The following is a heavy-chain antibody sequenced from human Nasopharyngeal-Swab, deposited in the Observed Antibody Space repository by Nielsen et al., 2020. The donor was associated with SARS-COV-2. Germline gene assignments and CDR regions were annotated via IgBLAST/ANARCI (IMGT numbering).Heavy chain of an antibody. D-gene: IGHD6-19*01. J-gene: IGHJ4*02. CDR2: ISTGAVST. Sequence: SCAASRFTSTSYAMSWVRQAPAKGLEWVSAISTGAVSTFHAASVKGRFTISRDDSRTTLYLQMNSLRAEDPDVYYYARHQGSSGWFFFDFWGQGTLVTVSS. CDR1: RFTSTSYA. CDR3: ARHQGSSGWFFFDF. V-gene: IGHV3-23*01.